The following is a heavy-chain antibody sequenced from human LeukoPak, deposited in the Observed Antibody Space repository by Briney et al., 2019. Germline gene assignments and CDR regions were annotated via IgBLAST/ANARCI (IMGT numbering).Heavy chain of an antibody. V-gene: IGHV3-66*01. J-gene: IGHJ6*02. D-gene: IGHD3-22*01. Sequence: GGSLRLSCAASGFIVSSNYMSWVRQAPGKGLEWVSVIYSGGSTYYADSVKGRFTISRDNSKNTLYLQMNSLRAEDTAVYFCARVTDNYYYGMDVWGQGTTVTVSS. CDR2: IYSGGST. CDR3: ARVTDNYYYGMDV. CDR1: GFIVSSNY.